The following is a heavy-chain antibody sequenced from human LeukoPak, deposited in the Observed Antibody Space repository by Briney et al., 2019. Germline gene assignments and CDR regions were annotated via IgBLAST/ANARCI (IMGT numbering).Heavy chain of an antibody. CDR1: GGSISSGDYY. CDR3: AREPRITMVRGVS. CDR2: IYYSGST. J-gene: IGHJ4*02. Sequence: SETPSLTCTVSGGSISSGDYYWSWIRQPPGKGLEWIGYIYYSGSTYYNPSLKSRVTISVDTSKNQFSLKLSSVTAADTAVYYCAREPRITMVRGVSWGQGTLVTVSS. V-gene: IGHV4-30-4*08. D-gene: IGHD3-10*01.